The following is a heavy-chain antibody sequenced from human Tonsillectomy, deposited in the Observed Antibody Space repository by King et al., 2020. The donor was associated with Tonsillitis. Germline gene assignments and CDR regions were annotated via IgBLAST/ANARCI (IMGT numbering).Heavy chain of an antibody. CDR3: AKEWGTDEDYYRGMDV. Sequence: VQLVESGGGLIQPGGSLRLSCAASGFTFSSYAMNWVRQAPGKGLEWVSSISGSGGSTDYADSVKGRFTISRDNSKNTLYLHMNSLRAEDTAIFYCAKEWGTDEDYYRGMDVWGQGTTVTVSS. CDR2: ISGSGGST. D-gene: IGHD3-16*01. V-gene: IGHV3-23*04. J-gene: IGHJ6*02. CDR1: GFTFSSYA.